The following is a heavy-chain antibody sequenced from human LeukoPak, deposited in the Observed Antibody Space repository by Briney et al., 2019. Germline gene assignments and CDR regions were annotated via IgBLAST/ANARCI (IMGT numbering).Heavy chain of an antibody. Sequence: ASVKVSCKASGYTFTSHGISWVRQAPGQGLEWMGWISAYNDNTNYAQKLQGRVTMTTDTSTSTAYMELRSLRSDDTAVYYCAREYSYGCFDYWGQGTLVTVSS. J-gene: IGHJ4*02. CDR2: ISAYNDNT. CDR1: GYTFTSHG. CDR3: AREYSYGCFDY. D-gene: IGHD5-18*01. V-gene: IGHV1-18*01.